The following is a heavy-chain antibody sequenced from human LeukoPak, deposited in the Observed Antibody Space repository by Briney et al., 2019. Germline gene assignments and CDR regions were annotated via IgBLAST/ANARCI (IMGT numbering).Heavy chain of an antibody. J-gene: IGHJ3*02. V-gene: IGHV3-53*01. CDR3: ARDAGLLWVGERGQGTNDAFDI. D-gene: IGHD3-10*01. Sequence: PGGSLRLSCAASGFTVSSNYMSWVRQAPGKGLEWVSVIYSGGSTYYADSVKGRFTISRDNAKNSLYLQMNSLRAEDTAVYYCARDAGLLWVGERGQGTNDAFDIWGQGTMVTVSS. CDR1: GFTVSSNY. CDR2: IYSGGST.